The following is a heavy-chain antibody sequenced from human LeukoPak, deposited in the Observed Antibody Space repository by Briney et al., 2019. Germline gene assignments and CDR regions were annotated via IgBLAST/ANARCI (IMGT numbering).Heavy chain of an antibody. D-gene: IGHD3-10*01. CDR3: ARPLSCYYYYGMDV. CDR2: MNPNSGNT. CDR1: GYTFTSYD. J-gene: IGHJ6*02. V-gene: IGHV1-8*01. Sequence: ASVKVSCKASGYTFTSYDINWVRQATGQGLEWMGWMNPNSGNTGYAQKFQGRVTMTRNTSISTAYMELSSLRSEDTAVYYCARPLSCYYYYGMDVWGQGTTVTVSS.